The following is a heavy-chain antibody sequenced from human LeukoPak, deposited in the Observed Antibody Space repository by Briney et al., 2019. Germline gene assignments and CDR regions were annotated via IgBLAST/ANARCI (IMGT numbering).Heavy chain of an antibody. CDR3: ARGSPSSGWAF. Sequence: ASVTVSCKASGYTFTGYYMNWVRQAPGQGLKWMGWINPNSGGTNHAQKFQGRVTMTRDTSISTAYMELSRLRSDDTAVYYCARGSPSSGWAFWGQGTLVTVSS. CDR1: GYTFTGYY. D-gene: IGHD6-19*01. CDR2: INPNSGGT. V-gene: IGHV1-2*02. J-gene: IGHJ4*02.